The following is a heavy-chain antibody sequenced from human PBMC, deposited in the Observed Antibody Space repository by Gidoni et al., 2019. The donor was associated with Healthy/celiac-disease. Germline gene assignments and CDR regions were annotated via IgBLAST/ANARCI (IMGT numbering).Heavy chain of an antibody. CDR2: ISSSSSYI. J-gene: IGHJ6*02. Sequence: EVQLVESGGGLVKPGGSLRLSCAASGFTFSSYSMNWVRQAPGKGLEWVSSISSSSSYIYYADSVKGRFTISRDNAKNSLYLQMNSLRAEDTAVYYCARSLVGYYGMDVWGQGTTVTVSS. CDR3: ARSLVGYYGMDV. V-gene: IGHV3-21*01. CDR1: GFTFSSYS. D-gene: IGHD6-6*01.